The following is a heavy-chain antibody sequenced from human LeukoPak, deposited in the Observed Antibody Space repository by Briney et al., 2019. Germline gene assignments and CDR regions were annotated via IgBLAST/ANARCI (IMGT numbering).Heavy chain of an antibody. CDR3: ARVEMATVADGMDV. CDR2: IYYSGST. J-gene: IGHJ6*02. V-gene: IGHV4-31*03. D-gene: IGHD5-24*01. Sequence: PSQTLSLTCTVSGGSISSGGYYWSWIRQHPGKGLEWIGYIYYSGSTYYNPSLKNRVTISVDTSKNQFSLKLSSVTAADTAVYYCARVEMATVADGMDVWGQGTTVTVSS. CDR1: GGSISSGGYY.